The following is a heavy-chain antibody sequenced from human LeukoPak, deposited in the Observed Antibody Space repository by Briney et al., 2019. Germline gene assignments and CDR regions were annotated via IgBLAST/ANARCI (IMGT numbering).Heavy chain of an antibody. CDR1: GYSLTSYW. Sequence: GESLKIPCKGSGYSLTSYWIGWVRQMPGKGLEWMGIIYPGDSDTRYSPSFQGQVSISADKSISTAYLQWSSLKASDTAMYYCARLPPFRYSYGYIDYWGQGTLVTVSS. D-gene: IGHD5-18*01. CDR2: IYPGDSDT. V-gene: IGHV5-51*01. CDR3: ARLPPFRYSYGYIDY. J-gene: IGHJ4*02.